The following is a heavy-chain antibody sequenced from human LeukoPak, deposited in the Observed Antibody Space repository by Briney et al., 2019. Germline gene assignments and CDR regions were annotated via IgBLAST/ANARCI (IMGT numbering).Heavy chain of an antibody. CDR3: ARPYYDFWSGTLYYFDY. Sequence: ASVKVSCKASGYTFTSYDINWVRQATEQGLEWMGWMNPNSGNTGYAQKFQGRVTMTRNTSISTAYMELSSLRSEDTAVYYCARPYYDFWSGTLYYFDYWGQGTLVTVSS. CDR2: MNPNSGNT. CDR1: GYTFTSYD. J-gene: IGHJ4*02. V-gene: IGHV1-8*01. D-gene: IGHD3-3*01.